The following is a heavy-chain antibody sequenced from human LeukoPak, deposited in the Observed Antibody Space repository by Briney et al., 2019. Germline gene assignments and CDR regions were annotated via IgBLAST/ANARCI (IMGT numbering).Heavy chain of an antibody. J-gene: IGHJ4*02. Sequence: SGGSLRLSCAASGFMFASYAMSWVRQAPGKGLEWVAGISGSAGIVYYADSVEGRFTISRDNSKNTLYLQMNRLRVEDTAIYYCAKEFTGGWPFDSWGQGTLVTVSS. D-gene: IGHD6-19*01. CDR1: GFMFASYA. V-gene: IGHV3-23*01. CDR2: ISGSAGIV. CDR3: AKEFTGGWPFDS.